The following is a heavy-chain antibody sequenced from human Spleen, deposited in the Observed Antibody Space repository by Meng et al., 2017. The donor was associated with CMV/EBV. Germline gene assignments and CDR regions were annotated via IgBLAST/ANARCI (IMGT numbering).Heavy chain of an antibody. CDR2: ISWNSGII. D-gene: IGHD1-26*01. CDR1: GFTFDDYA. CDR3: AREGNSGSYPRYYYYGMDV. V-gene: IGHV3-9*01. Sequence: SLKISCAASGFTFDDYAMHWVRQAPGKGLEWVSGISWNSGIIGYADSVKGRFTISRDNAKNTLYLQMNSLRAEDTAVYYCAREGNSGSYPRYYYYGMDVWGQGTTVTVSS. J-gene: IGHJ6*02.